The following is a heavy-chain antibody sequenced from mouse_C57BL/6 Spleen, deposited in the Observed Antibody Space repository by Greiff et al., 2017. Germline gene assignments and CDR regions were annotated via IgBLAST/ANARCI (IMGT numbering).Heavy chain of an antibody. CDR3: GRASNGSGFAY. Sequence: EVLLVESGGGLVQPKGSLKLSCAASGFTFNTYAMHWVRQAPGKGLEWVARIRSKSSNYATYYADSVKDRFTISRDESQSRRYLQMNNLKTEDTAMYYWGRASNGSGFAYWGQGTLVTVSA. V-gene: IGHV10-3*01. CDR2: IRSKSSNYAT. CDR1: GFTFNTYA. J-gene: IGHJ3*01.